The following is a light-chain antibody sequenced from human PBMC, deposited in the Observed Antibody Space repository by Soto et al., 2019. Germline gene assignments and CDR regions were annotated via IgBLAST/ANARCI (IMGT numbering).Light chain of an antibody. Sequence: DIQMTQSPSTLSASVGDRVTMACRASQSIGSWLAWFQQKPGKAPKVLIYKASSLQTGIPERFSGGGSGTEFTLTISSLQPDDFATYYCHQYNSYSSFGQGTKVDIK. CDR2: KAS. CDR1: QSIGSW. CDR3: HQYNSYSS. J-gene: IGKJ1*01. V-gene: IGKV1-5*03.